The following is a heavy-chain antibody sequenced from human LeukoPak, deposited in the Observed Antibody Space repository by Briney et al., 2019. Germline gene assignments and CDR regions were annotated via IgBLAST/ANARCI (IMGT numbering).Heavy chain of an antibody. CDR2: INHSGST. CDR1: GGSFSGYY. CDR3: TREHGWYYFDY. Sequence: SETLSLTCAVYGGSFSGYYWSWIRQPPGKGLEWIGEINHSGSTNYNPSLKSRVTISVDTSKNQFSLRLSSVTAADTAVYHCTREHGWYYFDYWGQGTLVTVSS. D-gene: IGHD6-19*01. J-gene: IGHJ4*02. V-gene: IGHV4-34*01.